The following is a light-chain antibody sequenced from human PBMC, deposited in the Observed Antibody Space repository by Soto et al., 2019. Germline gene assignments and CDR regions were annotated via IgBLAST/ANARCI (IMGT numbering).Light chain of an antibody. CDR1: QTVSSRF. CDR3: QQYKNWPL. V-gene: IGKV3-20*01. Sequence: EIVLTQSPGTLSLSPGERATLSCRASQTVSSRFLAWYQQKPGQAPRLLIYGALSRATGIPDRFSGSGSGTEFTLTISSLQSEDFAVYYCQQYKNWPLLGQGTRLEIK. CDR2: GAL. J-gene: IGKJ5*01.